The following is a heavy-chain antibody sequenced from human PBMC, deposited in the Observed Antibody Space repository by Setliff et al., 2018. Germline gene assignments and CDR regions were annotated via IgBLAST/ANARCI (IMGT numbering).Heavy chain of an antibody. CDR3: ALSDHYPFYYDY. Sequence: SETLSLTCTVSGDYISSQYWSWIRQPPGKGLEWIGYISNRGSTDYDPSLKSRVTISEDTSRSQFSLKLTSVTTADTAVYYCALSDHYPFYYDYWGLGTLVTVSS. CDR2: ISNRGST. CDR1: GDYISSQY. J-gene: IGHJ4*02. D-gene: IGHD3-3*01. V-gene: IGHV4-59*11.